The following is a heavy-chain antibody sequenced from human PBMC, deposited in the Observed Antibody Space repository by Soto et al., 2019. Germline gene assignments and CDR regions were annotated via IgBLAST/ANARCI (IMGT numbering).Heavy chain of an antibody. CDR2: ITSSGRT. J-gene: IGHJ4*02. CDR3: GKDYSRGSTDPLSVDRFDY. Sequence: PSGSLRLCCAASGVTFSSYSMTWFRQAPGKGLEWVSIITSSGRTYYADSVKGRFTISRDNSKNTVSLQMNSMSAEDTAVYYCGKDYSRGSTDPLSVDRFDYWGQGALVTVSS. D-gene: IGHD3-16*01. V-gene: IGHV3-23*01. CDR1: GVTFSSYS.